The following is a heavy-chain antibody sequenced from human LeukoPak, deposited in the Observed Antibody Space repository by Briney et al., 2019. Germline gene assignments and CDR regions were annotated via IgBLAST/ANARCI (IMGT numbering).Heavy chain of an antibody. V-gene: IGHV3-21*01. D-gene: IGHD3-22*01. Sequence: SGGSLRLSCAASGFTFSSYSMNWVRQAPGKGLEWVSSISSSSSYIYYADSVKGRFTISRDNAKNSLYLQMNSLRAEDTAVYYCARESLWDYYDSSGYVLGYWGQGTLVTVSS. CDR3: ARESLWDYYDSSGYVLGY. J-gene: IGHJ4*02. CDR1: GFTFSSYS. CDR2: ISSSSSYI.